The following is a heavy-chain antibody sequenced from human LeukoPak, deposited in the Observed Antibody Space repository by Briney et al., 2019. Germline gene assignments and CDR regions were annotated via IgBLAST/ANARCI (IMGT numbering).Heavy chain of an antibody. CDR1: GFTFSSYS. CDR2: ISSRSSTM. CDR3: ARDQGGSYPDWQEAFDT. J-gene: IGHJ3*02. V-gene: IGHV3-48*01. D-gene: IGHD1-26*01. Sequence: GGSLRLSCAASGFTFSSYSMNWVRQAPGKGLEWVSYISSRSSTMYYADSVKGRFTISRDNAKNSLYLLMNGLRVEDTAVYYCARDQGGSYPDWQEAFDTWGQGTMVTVSS.